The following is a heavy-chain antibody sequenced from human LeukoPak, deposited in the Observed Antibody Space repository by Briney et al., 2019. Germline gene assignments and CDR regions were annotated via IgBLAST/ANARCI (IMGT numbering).Heavy chain of an antibody. D-gene: IGHD3-9*01. J-gene: IGHJ4*02. CDR2: ISGSSVKT. Sequence: PGGSLRLSCAASGFIFSNYVMSWVRQAPGKGPEWVSGISGSSVKTYYADSVKGRFTISRDDSKNTLYLQMNSLRAEDTAIYYCTREEAYFDSLLAYYFDYWGQGTLVTVSS. V-gene: IGHV3-23*01. CDR1: GFIFSNYV. CDR3: TREEAYFDSLLAYYFDY.